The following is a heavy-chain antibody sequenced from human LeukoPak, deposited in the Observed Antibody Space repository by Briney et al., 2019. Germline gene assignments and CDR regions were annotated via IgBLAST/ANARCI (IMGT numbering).Heavy chain of an antibody. D-gene: IGHD3-22*01. CDR1: GGSISSYY. CDR2: IYSSGST. J-gene: IGHJ4*02. CDR3: ARAYRNYYDSSGYSGGFDN. V-gene: IGHV4-59*12. Sequence: SETLSLTCTVSGGSISSYYWSWIRQPPGKGLEWIGYIYSSGSTYYNPSLKTRLTISVDTSKNQFSLKLSSVTAADTAVYYCARAYRNYYDSSGYSGGFDNWGQGTLVTVSS.